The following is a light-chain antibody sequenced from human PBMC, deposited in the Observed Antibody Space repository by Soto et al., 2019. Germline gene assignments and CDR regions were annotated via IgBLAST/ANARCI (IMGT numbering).Light chain of an antibody. CDR1: SGHSSYA. Sequence: QAVVTQSPSASASLRASVKLTCTLSSGHSSYAIAWHQQQPEKGPRYLMKLHSDGGHTKGDGIPDRFSGSSSGTERYLTISSLQSEDEADYYCQTWGTGTLVFGGGTKLTVL. CDR3: QTWGTGTLV. J-gene: IGLJ2*01. CDR2: LHSDGGH. V-gene: IGLV4-69*01.